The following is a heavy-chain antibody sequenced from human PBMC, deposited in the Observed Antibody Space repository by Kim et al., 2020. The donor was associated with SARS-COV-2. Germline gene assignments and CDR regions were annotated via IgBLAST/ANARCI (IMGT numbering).Heavy chain of an antibody. CDR3: ARGRGYDSSGYKLSLYYFDY. CDR1: GFTFSSYS. D-gene: IGHD3-22*01. Sequence: GGSLRLSCAASGFTFSSYSMNWVRQAPGKGLEWVSSISSSSSYIYYADSVKGRFTISRDNAKNSLYLQMNSLRAEDTAVYYCARGRGYDSSGYKLSLYYFDYWGQGTLVTVSS. CDR2: ISSSSSYI. V-gene: IGHV3-21*01. J-gene: IGHJ4*02.